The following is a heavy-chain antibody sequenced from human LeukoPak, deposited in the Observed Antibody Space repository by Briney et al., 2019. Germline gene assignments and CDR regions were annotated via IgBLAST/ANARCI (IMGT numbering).Heavy chain of an antibody. CDR3: ARGSRYYDILTGYPTFDY. CDR2: IKQDGSEK. CDR1: GFTFSSYW. D-gene: IGHD3-9*01. Sequence: GGSLRLSCAASGFTFSSYWMSWVRQAPGKGLEWVANIKQDGSEKYYVDSVKGRFTISRDNAKNSLYLQMNSLRSEDTAVYYCARGSRYYDILTGYPTFDYWGQGTLVTVSS. J-gene: IGHJ4*02. V-gene: IGHV3-7*03.